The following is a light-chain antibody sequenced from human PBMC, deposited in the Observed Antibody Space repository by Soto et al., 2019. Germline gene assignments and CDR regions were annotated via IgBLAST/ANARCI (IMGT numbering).Light chain of an antibody. CDR3: QQYDNLPLT. J-gene: IGKJ4*01. V-gene: IGKV1-5*03. CDR1: QSISNW. Sequence: DIQMTQSPSTLSASVGDRVTITCRASQSISNWLAWYQQKPGKAPKLLLYKASTLQSGVPSRFSGSGSGTEFTLTISSLQPDDFATYYCQQYDNLPLTFGGGTKVEIK. CDR2: KAS.